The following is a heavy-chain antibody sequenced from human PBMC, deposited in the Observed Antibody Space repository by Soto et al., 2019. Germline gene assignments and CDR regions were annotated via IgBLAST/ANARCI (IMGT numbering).Heavy chain of an antibody. Sequence: QVQLVESGGGVVQPGRSLRLSCAASGFTFSSYGMHWVRQAPGKGLEWVAVISYDGSNKYYADSVKGRFTISRDNSKNTLYLQMNSLRAEDTAVYYCAKDHLGYCSSTSCYYFDYWGRGTLVTVSS. J-gene: IGHJ4*02. D-gene: IGHD2-2*01. V-gene: IGHV3-30*18. CDR1: GFTFSSYG. CDR2: ISYDGSNK. CDR3: AKDHLGYCSSTSCYYFDY.